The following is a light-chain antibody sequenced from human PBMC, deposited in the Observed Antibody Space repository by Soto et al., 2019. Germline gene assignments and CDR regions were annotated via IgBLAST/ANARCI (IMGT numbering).Light chain of an antibody. CDR1: SSNIGNNY. V-gene: IGLV1-51*01. CDR3: GTWDSSLSAEWV. CDR2: DNN. Sequence: QSVLTQPPSVSAATGQTVTISCSGSSSNIGNNYVSWYQQLPGTAPKLLIYDNNKRPSGIPDRFSGSKSGTSATLGITGLQTGDEADYYCGTWDSSLSAEWVFGGGTKLTVL. J-gene: IGLJ3*02.